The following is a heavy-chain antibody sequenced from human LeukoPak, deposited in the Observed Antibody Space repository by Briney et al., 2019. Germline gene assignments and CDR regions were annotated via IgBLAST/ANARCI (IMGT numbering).Heavy chain of an antibody. CDR2: INHSGST. V-gene: IGHV4-34*01. Sequence: SETLSLTCAVYGGSFSGYYWSWIRQPPGKGLEWIGEINHSGSTNYNPSLKSRVTISVDTSKNQFSLKLSSVTAADTAVYYCARDIRFLEWLSYYYYYGMDVWGQGTTVTVSS. J-gene: IGHJ6*02. CDR1: GGSFSGYY. D-gene: IGHD3-3*01. CDR3: ARDIRFLEWLSYYYYYGMDV.